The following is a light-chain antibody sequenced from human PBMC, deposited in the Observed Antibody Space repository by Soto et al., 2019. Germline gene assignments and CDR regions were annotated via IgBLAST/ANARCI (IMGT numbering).Light chain of an antibody. Sequence: IMMTQSPDSLDVYLGVRSTINRNSRQSVLYSSNNKNDLAWYQQKPGQPPKRLIYGASTLETGVPARFSGSGSGTEFTLTISSLQAEDVAAYYCQKYYSSPQKFGQGTKVDIK. CDR1: QSVLYSSNNKND. CDR3: QKYYSSPQK. V-gene: IGKV4-1*01. CDR2: GAS. J-gene: IGKJ1*01.